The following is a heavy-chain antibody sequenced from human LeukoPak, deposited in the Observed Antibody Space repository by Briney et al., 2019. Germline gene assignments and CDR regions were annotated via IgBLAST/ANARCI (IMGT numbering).Heavy chain of an antibody. J-gene: IGHJ3*01. Sequence: GALRLSCAASGFTFSSYGMHWVRQAPGKGLEWVAVIWYDGSNKYYADSVKGRFTISRDNAKNSLYLQMNSLRDEDTAVYYCARAPVGLKADAFDVWGQGTMVTVSS. CDR2: IWYDGSNK. CDR3: ARAPVGLKADAFDV. D-gene: IGHD1-26*01. V-gene: IGHV3-33*01. CDR1: GFTFSSYG.